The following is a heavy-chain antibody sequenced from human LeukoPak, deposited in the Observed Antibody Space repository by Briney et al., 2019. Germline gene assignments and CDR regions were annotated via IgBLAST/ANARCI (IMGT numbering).Heavy chain of an antibody. CDR2: ISGSCGST. Sequence: QPGGSLRLSCAASRFTFSSYAMSWVRQAPGKGLEWLSGISGSCGSTYYARSVKGRFTISRDNSKNTLYLQMNSLRAEDTAVYYCAKEATTGTGYCFDYWGQGTMVTVSS. CDR3: AKEATTGTGYCFDY. D-gene: IGHD1-1*01. V-gene: IGHV3-23*01. CDR1: RFTFSSYA. J-gene: IGHJ4*02.